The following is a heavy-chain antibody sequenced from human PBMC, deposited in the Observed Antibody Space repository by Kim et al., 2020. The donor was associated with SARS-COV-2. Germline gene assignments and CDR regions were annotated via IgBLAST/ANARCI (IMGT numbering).Heavy chain of an antibody. CDR2: ISYDGSNK. V-gene: IGHV3-30*03. CDR1: GFTFSSYG. D-gene: IGHD4-17*01. J-gene: IGHJ4*02. CDR3: ATEPLTTVTTEFDY. Sequence: GGSLRLSCAASGFTFSSYGMHWVRQAPGKGLEWVAVISYDGSNKYYADSVKGRFTISRDNSKNTLYLQMNSLRAEDTAVYYCATEPLTTVTTEFDYWGQG.